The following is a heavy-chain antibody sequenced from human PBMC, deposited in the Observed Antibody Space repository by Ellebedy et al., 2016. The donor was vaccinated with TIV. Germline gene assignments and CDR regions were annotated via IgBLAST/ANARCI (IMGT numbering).Heavy chain of an antibody. CDR2: ISSRGSYI. Sequence: GESLKISCAASGFTLSSYTMNWVRQAPGKGLEWVSYISSRGSYIYYSDSVKGRFTISRDNAKNLLYLQMNSLRAEDTALYYCTRDGHMEFDYWGQGTLVTVSS. CDR3: TRDGHMEFDY. CDR1: GFTLSSYT. D-gene: IGHD1-1*01. J-gene: IGHJ4*02. V-gene: IGHV3-21*01.